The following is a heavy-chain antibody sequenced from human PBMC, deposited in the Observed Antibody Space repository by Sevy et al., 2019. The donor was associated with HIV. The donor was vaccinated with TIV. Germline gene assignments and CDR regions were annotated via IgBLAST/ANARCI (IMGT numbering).Heavy chain of an antibody. Sequence: SETLSLTCTVSGGSINSYYWSWVRQPPGKRLEWMGYIHYSGSTTYNPSLKSRWAISVDKSQNQFSLLLTSVTAADPAVYYCARGTTTFQGVIGGYYSGMDVWGQGTTVTVSS. D-gene: IGHD3-10*01. J-gene: IGHJ6*02. CDR3: ARGTTTFQGVIGGYYSGMDV. V-gene: IGHV4-59*01. CDR1: GGSINSYY. CDR2: IHYSGST.